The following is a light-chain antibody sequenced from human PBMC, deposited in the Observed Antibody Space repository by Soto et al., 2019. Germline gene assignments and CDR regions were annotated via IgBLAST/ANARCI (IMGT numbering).Light chain of an antibody. CDR2: GAS. V-gene: IGKV3-15*01. CDR1: QSVSSN. CDR3: QQYNNWPLT. J-gene: IGKJ4*01. Sequence: EIVMTQSPATLSVSPGERATLSCRASQSVSSNLAWYQQKPGQAPRLLIYGASTRATGGPARFSGSGSGTEFTLTISSLQSEDFPVYYCQQYNNWPLTFGGGTKVEIK.